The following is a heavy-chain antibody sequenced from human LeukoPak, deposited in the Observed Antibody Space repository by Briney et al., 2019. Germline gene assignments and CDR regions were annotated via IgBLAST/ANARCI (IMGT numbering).Heavy chain of an antibody. CDR2: IYPCDSDT. CDR3: ARQYCSSTSCYADHDAFDI. CDR1: GYSFTSYW. V-gene: IGHV5-51*01. J-gene: IGHJ3*02. D-gene: IGHD2-2*01. Sequence: GGSLKISCKGSGYSFTSYWIGWVGQMPGKGLEWMGIIYPCDSDTRYSPSFQGQVTISADKSISTAYLQWSSLKASDTAMYYCARQYCSSTSCYADHDAFDIWGQGTMVTVSS.